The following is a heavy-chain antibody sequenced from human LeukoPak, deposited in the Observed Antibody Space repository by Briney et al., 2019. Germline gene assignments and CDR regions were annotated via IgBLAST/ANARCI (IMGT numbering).Heavy chain of an antibody. V-gene: IGHV4-59*01. J-gene: IGHJ2*01. CDR3: ARDYYDSSGYYWYFDL. D-gene: IGHD3-22*01. Sequence: SETPSLTCTVSGGSISSYYWSWIRQPPGKGLEWIGYIYYSGSTNYNPSLKSRVTISVDTSKNQFSLKLSSVTAADTAVYYCARDYYDSSGYYWYFDLWGRGTLVTVSS. CDR2: IYYSGST. CDR1: GGSISSYY.